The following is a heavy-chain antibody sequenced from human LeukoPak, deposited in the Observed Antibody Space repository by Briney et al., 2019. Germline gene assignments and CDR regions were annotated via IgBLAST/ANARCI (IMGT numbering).Heavy chain of an antibody. Sequence: SETLSLTCTVSGGSISSSSYYWGWIRQPPGKGLEWIGSIYYSGSTYYNPSLKSRVTISVDTSKNQFSLKLSSVTAADTAVYYCARDRGFDWHYVMSRYYMDVWGKGTTVTVSS. CDR2: IYYSGST. CDR3: ARDRGFDWHYVMSRYYMDV. CDR1: GGSISSSSYY. D-gene: IGHD3-9*01. J-gene: IGHJ6*03. V-gene: IGHV4-39*07.